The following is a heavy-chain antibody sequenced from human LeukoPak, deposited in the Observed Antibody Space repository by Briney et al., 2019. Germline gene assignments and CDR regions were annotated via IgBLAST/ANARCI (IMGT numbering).Heavy chain of an antibody. CDR1: GGSISSDY. CDR3: ARGRYDSSWSRFDY. V-gene: IGHV4-59*01. Sequence: SETLSLTCTVSGGSISSDYWSWIRQPPGKGLEWIGYIYYSGSTNYNLSLKSRVTISVDTSKNQFSLKLSSVTAADTAVYYCARGRYDSSWSRFDYWGQGTLVTVSS. J-gene: IGHJ4*02. CDR2: IYYSGST. D-gene: IGHD6-13*01.